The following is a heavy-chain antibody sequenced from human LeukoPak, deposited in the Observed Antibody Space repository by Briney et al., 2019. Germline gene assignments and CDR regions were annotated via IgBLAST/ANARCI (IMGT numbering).Heavy chain of an antibody. Sequence: GGSLRLSCAASGFTFSSYGMHWVRQAPGKGLEWVAVIWYDGSNKYYADSVKGRFTISRDNSKNTLFLQMNSLRAGDTAVYYCARGLWFGDAFDIWGQGTMVTVSS. V-gene: IGHV3-33*08. D-gene: IGHD3-10*01. J-gene: IGHJ3*02. CDR3: ARGLWFGDAFDI. CDR2: IWYDGSNK. CDR1: GFTFSSYG.